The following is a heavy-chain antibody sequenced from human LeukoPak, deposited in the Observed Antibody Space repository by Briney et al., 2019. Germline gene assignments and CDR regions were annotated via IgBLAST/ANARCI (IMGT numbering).Heavy chain of an antibody. J-gene: IGHJ5*02. Sequence: SETLSLTCTVSGGSISSYYWSWIRQPPGKGLEWLGYIYYSGSTNYNPSLKSRVTISVDTSKNQFSLKLSSVTAADTAVYYCARDRQRGLAAAGTRKNWFDPWGQGTLVTVSS. CDR2: IYYSGST. CDR3: ARDRQRGLAAAGTRKNWFDP. CDR1: GGSISSYY. D-gene: IGHD6-13*01. V-gene: IGHV4-59*01.